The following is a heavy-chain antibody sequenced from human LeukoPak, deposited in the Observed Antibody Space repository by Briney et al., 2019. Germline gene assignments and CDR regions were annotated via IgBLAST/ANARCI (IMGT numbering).Heavy chain of an antibody. Sequence: GGSLRLSCVASGFTFTTYWMHWVRQAPGEGLVWVPRINGDGSNSNYADSVKGRFTISRDNARNTLYLQMNGLRAEDTALYYCARTSPTSHFDFWGQGTLVTVSS. CDR1: GFTFTTYW. V-gene: IGHV3-74*01. D-gene: IGHD3-16*01. CDR2: INGDGSNS. J-gene: IGHJ4*02. CDR3: ARTSPTSHFDF.